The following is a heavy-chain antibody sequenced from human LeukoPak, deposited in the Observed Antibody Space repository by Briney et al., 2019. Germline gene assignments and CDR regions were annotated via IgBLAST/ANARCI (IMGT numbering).Heavy chain of an antibody. CDR2: INHSGST. D-gene: IGHD3-22*01. CDR1: GGSFSGYY. J-gene: IGHJ4*02. CDR3: ARGEYYYDSSGYYYGY. Sequence: PSEALSLTCAVYGGSFSGYYWSWIRQPPGKGLEWIGEINHSGSTNYNPSLKSRVTISVDTSKNQSSLKLSSVTAADTAVYYCARGEYYYDSSGYYYGYWGQGTLVTVS. V-gene: IGHV4-34*01.